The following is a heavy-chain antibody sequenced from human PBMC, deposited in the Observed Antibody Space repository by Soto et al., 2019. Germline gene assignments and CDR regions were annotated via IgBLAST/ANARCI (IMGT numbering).Heavy chain of an antibody. CDR1: DGSISSYY. D-gene: IGHD2-2*01. CDR2: VFYSGST. V-gene: IGHV4-59*01. CDR3: AGLPAGERNWLDP. Sequence: QVQLHESGPGLVKPSETLSLTCTVSDGSISSYYWSWIRQPAGKGLVWIGYVFYSGSTNYNPSLKSRVTISLDSSKNQFSLKLTSVTAADTAVYYCAGLPAGERNWLDPWGQGTLVTVSS. J-gene: IGHJ5*02.